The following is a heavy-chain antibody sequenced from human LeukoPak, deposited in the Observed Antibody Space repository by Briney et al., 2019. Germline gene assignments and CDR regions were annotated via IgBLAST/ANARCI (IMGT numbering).Heavy chain of an antibody. CDR2: IYPDDSDV. CDR1: GYNFNVYW. D-gene: IGHD3-16*01. J-gene: IGHJ3*01. V-gene: IGHV5-51*01. Sequence: GESLKISCKGSGYNFNVYWIAWVRQMPGKGLEWMGIIYPDDSDVRYSPSFQGQVTISADKSISTAYLQWSGLKASDTAMYFCAPAPPPAPMGGSVFDVWGQGKEVIVSS. CDR3: APAPPPAPMGGSVFDV.